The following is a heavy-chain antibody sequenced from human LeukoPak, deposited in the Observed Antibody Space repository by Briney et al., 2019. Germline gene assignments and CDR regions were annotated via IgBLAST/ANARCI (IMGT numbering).Heavy chain of an antibody. J-gene: IGHJ4*02. D-gene: IGHD3-22*01. V-gene: IGHV3-21*01. CDR2: ISSTSSVI. CDR1: GFTFNIYT. CDR3: ARAGGDSTGHQGDFDS. Sequence: PGGSLRLSCAASGFTFNIYTINWVRQGPGKGLEWVSSISSTSSVIHYTDSVKGRFTIFRDNAKNPLYLQMDSLTAEDTAVYYCARAGGDSTGHQGDFDSWGQGTLVTVSS.